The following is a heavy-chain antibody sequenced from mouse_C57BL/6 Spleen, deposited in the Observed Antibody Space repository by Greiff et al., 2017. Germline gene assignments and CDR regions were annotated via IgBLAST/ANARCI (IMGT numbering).Heavy chain of an antibody. J-gene: IGHJ2*01. Sequence: QVQLQQPGAELVKPGASVKMSCKASGYTFTSYWITWVKQRPGQGLEWIGDIYPGSGSTNYNEKFKSKATLTVDTSSSTAYMQLSSLTSEDSAVYYCARNGRYYDYDEGGFDYGGQGTTLTVSS. CDR1: GYTFTSYW. V-gene: IGHV1-55*01. CDR3: ARNGRYYDYDEGGFDY. D-gene: IGHD2-4*01. CDR2: IYPGSGST.